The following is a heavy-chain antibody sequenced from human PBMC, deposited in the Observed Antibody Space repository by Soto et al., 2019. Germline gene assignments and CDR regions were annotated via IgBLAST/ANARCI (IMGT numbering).Heavy chain of an antibody. CDR2: IIPISGAV. J-gene: IGHJ2*01. Sequence: QVQLVQSGAELKKPGSSVKVSCKASGGTFSSYVIRWVRQAPGQGLEWMGGIIPISGAVKYAQKLQGRVTITADESRSPSYMELSSLRSEDTAVYYGATTPLVAMIRWYFDLGGRGPLVTLSS. D-gene: IGHD5-12*01. CDR1: GGTFSSYV. V-gene: IGHV1-69*01. CDR3: ATTPLVAMIRWYFDL.